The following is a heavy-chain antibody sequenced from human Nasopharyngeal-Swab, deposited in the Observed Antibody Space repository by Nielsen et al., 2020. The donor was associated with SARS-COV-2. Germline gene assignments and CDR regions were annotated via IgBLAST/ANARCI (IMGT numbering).Heavy chain of an antibody. D-gene: IGHD2-15*01. V-gene: IGHV1-18*01. Sequence: ASVKVSCKASGYTFTSYGISWVRQAPGQGLEWMGWISAYNGNTNYAQKLQGRVTMTTDTSTNTAYMELRSLRSDDTAVYYCARVGPDIVVVVAAAPDYWGQGTLVTVSS. CDR2: ISAYNGNT. CDR1: GYTFTSYG. J-gene: IGHJ4*02. CDR3: ARVGPDIVVVVAAAPDY.